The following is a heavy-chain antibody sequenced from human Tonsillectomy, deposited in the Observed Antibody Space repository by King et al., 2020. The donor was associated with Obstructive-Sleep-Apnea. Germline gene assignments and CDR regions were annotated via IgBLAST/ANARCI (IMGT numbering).Heavy chain of an antibody. CDR1: GFTLSEYN. Sequence: VQLVESGGDLVHPGGSLRLSCAASGFTLSEYNMNWVRQAPGKGLEWISYISSSSTTIYYADSVKGRFTISRDNTENSLYLQMSSLRAEDTAVYYCARVERIQLWSTTTGGVDYWGQGTLVTVSS. CDR3: ARVERIQLWSTTTGGVDY. D-gene: IGHD5-18*01. CDR2: ISSSSTTI. J-gene: IGHJ4*02. V-gene: IGHV3-48*04.